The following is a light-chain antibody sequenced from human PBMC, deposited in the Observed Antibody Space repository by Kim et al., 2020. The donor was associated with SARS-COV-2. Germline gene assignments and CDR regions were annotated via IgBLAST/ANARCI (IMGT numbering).Light chain of an antibody. CDR2: AAS. Sequence: SLGDRVPIPCRASQGISSYLAWYQQKPGKAPKLLIYAASTLQSGVPSRFSGSGSGTEFTLTISSLQPEDFATYYCQQLNSYPRLTFGGGTKVDIK. CDR1: QGISSY. V-gene: IGKV1-9*01. CDR3: QQLNSYPRLT. J-gene: IGKJ4*01.